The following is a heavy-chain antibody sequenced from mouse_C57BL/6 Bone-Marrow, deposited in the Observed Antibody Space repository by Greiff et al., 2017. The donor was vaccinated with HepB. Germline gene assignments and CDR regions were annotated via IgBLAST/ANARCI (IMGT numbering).Heavy chain of an antibody. CDR1: GYTFTSYW. CDR3: ARTYYYGSSLDY. Sequence: QVQLQQPGAELVKPGASVKLSCKASGYTFTSYWMQWVKQRPGQGLEWIGEIDPSDSYTNYNQKFKGKATLTVDTSSSTAYMQLSSQTSEDSAVYYCARTYYYGSSLDYWGQGTTLTVSS. CDR2: IDPSDSYT. V-gene: IGHV1-50*01. D-gene: IGHD1-1*01. J-gene: IGHJ2*01.